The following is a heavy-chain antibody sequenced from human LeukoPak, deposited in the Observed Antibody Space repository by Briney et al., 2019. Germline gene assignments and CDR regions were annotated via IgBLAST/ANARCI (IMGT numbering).Heavy chain of an antibody. Sequence: GGSLRLSCIVSGLTFSDAWMSWVRQAPGKGLEWVGRMKSQRGGGTTDYAAPVKGRFTISRDDSRNTLYLQMNSLRSEDSALYYCATYRSGWSFSNWGQGTLVTVSS. V-gene: IGHV3-15*01. D-gene: IGHD6-19*01. J-gene: IGHJ4*02. CDR3: ATYRSGWSFSN. CDR1: GLTFSDAW. CDR2: MKSQRGGGTT.